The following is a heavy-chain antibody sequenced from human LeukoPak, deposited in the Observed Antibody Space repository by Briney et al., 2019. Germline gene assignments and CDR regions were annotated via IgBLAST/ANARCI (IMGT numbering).Heavy chain of an antibody. D-gene: IGHD3-22*01. CDR1: GFIFNSYD. Sequence: GGSLRLSCAASGFIFNSYDMIWVRQAPGKGLEWVSAISNDGGGTQYADFVEGRFTISRDNSKNTLFLQMSSLRAEDTALYYCAKGSSGYFADLWGQGTLVTVSS. CDR3: AKGSSGYFADL. J-gene: IGHJ5*02. V-gene: IGHV3-23*01. CDR2: ISNDGGGT.